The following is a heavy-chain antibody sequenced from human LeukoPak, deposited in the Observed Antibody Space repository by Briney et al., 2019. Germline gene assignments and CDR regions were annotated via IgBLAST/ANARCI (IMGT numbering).Heavy chain of an antibody. CDR3: ARGQNYGDYAFDY. D-gene: IGHD4-17*01. Sequence: GGSLRLSCAASGFTFSSYWMSWVRQAPGKGLEWVANIKQDGSEKYYVDSVKGRFTISRDNAKNSLYLQMNSLRAEDTAVYYCARGQNYGDYAFDYWGQGTLVTVSS. CDR2: IKQDGSEK. J-gene: IGHJ4*02. CDR1: GFTFSSYW. V-gene: IGHV3-7*01.